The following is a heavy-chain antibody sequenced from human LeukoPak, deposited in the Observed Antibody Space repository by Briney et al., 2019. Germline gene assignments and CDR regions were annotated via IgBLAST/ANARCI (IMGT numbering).Heavy chain of an antibody. CDR2: TSSSSSYI. Sequence: PGGSLRLSCAASGFTFSSYWMHWVRQAPGKGLEWVSSTSSSSSYIYYADSVRGRFTISRDNAKKSLYLQMNRLRAEDTAVYFCARADTSDILTGYSDYWGQGTLVTVSS. D-gene: IGHD3-9*01. V-gene: IGHV3-21*01. CDR3: ARADTSDILTGYSDY. J-gene: IGHJ4*02. CDR1: GFTFSSYW.